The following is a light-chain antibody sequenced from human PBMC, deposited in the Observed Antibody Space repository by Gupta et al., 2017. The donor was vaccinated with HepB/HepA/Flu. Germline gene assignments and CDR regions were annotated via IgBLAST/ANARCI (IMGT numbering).Light chain of an antibody. CDR3: ATWDDSLSGYV. CDR2: RNN. J-gene: IGLJ1*01. CDR1: SSNIGSNY. Sequence: QSMLTQPPSASGTPGQRVTISFSGSSSNIGSNYVYWYQQFPGTAPKLLIYRNNQRPSGVPDRFSGSKSGTSASLAISGLRSDDEADYYCATWDDSLSGYVFGNGTNVTVL. V-gene: IGLV1-47*01.